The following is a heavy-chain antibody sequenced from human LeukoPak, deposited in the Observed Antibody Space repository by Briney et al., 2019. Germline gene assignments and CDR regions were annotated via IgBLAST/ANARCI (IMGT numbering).Heavy chain of an antibody. CDR2: IIPIFGTA. Sequence: ASVKVSCKASGGTFSSYAISWVRQAPGQGLEWMGGIIPIFGTANYAQKFQGRVTITAGESTSTAYMELSSLRSEDTAVYYCARLKDSYGYYDYWGQGTLVTVSS. CDR1: GGTFSSYA. J-gene: IGHJ4*02. V-gene: IGHV1-69*13. D-gene: IGHD5-18*01. CDR3: ARLKDSYGYYDY.